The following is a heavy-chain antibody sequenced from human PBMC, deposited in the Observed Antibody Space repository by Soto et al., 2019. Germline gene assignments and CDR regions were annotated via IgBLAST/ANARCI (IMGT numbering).Heavy chain of an antibody. D-gene: IGHD3-10*01. CDR2: INHSGST. J-gene: IGHJ4*02. CDR1: GGSFSGYY. Sequence: SETLSLTCAVYGGSFSGYYWTWIRQPPGTGLEWIGEINHSGSTNYNPSLKSRVTISVDTSKNQFSLKLTSVTAADTAVYYCAALMDYYGSGRYYYFDYWGQGTLVTVSS. V-gene: IGHV4-34*01. CDR3: AALMDYYGSGRYYYFDY.